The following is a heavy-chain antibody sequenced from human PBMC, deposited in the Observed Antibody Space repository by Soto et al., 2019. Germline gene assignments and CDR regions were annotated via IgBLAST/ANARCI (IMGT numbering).Heavy chain of an antibody. CDR2: IVVRAGNT. CDR1: GFTFSNSA. CDR3: ARMATSGTLNWFDP. Sequence: GASVKVSCKASGFTFSNSAVQWVRQARGQRLEWVGWIVVRAGNTNYAQELQERLTITRDMSTNTAYLELSSLRSDDTAIYYCARMATSGTLNWFDPWGQGTLVTVSS. J-gene: IGHJ5*02. V-gene: IGHV1-58*01. D-gene: IGHD2-8*01.